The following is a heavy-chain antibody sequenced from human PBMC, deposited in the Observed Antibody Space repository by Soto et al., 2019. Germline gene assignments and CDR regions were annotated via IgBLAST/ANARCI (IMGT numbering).Heavy chain of an antibody. V-gene: IGHV4-39*07. CDR2: IYYSGST. J-gene: IGHJ4*02. CDR1: GCSISMSSYY. D-gene: IGHD3-9*01. CDR3: ARNGRSDKNHY. Sequence: FATGSLTSPVAGCSISMSSYYWGWIRQPPGKGLEWIGSIYYSGSTYYNPSLKSRVTISVDTSKNQFSLKLSSVTAADTAVYYCARNGRSDKNHYWGQGTLVTVSS.